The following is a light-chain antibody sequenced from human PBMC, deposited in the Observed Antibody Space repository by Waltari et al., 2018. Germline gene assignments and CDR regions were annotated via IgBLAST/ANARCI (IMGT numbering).Light chain of an antibody. CDR2: DVT. Sequence: QSALTQPASVSGSPGQSITLSCAGDRSDVVPYISWYQQHPGKAPKLIIYDVTDRPLGVSVRFSGSKSDNPASLTIAGLQADDEAVYYCSSYTEHSPPVIFGGGTNLIVL. V-gene: IGLV2-14*03. CDR1: RSDVVPY. J-gene: IGLJ2*01. CDR3: SSYTEHSPPVI.